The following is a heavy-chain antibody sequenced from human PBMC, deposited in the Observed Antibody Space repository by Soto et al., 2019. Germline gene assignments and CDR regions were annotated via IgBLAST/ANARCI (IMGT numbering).Heavy chain of an antibody. CDR2: IYWDDDK. D-gene: IGHD3-22*01. CDR1: GFSLSTSGVG. CDR3: AHSPPSPARGYDSSGYYYPQYYFDY. J-gene: IGHJ4*02. V-gene: IGHV2-5*02. Sequence: VSGPTLVNPTQTLTLTCTFSGFSLSTSGVGVGWIRQPPGKALEWLALIYWDDDKRYSPSLKSRLTITKDTSKNQVVLTMTNMDPVDTATYYCAHSPPSPARGYDSSGYYYPQYYFDYWGQGTLVTVSS.